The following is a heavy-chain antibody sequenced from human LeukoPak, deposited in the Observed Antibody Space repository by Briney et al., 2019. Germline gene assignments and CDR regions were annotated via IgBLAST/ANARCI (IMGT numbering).Heavy chain of an antibody. CDR3: ARDGDYYDSSGYGLFDY. J-gene: IGHJ4*02. CDR2: IYSGGST. Sequence: GGSLRLSCAASGFTVSSNYMSWVRQAPGKGLEWVSVIYSGGSTYYADSVKGRFTISRANSKNTLYLQMNSLRAEDTAVYYCARDGDYYDSSGYGLFDYWGQGTLVTVSS. CDR1: GFTVSSNY. V-gene: IGHV3-66*02. D-gene: IGHD3-22*01.